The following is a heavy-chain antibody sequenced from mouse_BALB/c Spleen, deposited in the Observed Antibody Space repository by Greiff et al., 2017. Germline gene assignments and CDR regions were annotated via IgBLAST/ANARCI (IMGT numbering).Heavy chain of an antibody. CDR3: ARDLTTVVDYYAMDY. J-gene: IGHJ4*01. V-gene: IGHV3-6*02. Sequence: ESGPGLVKPSQSLSLTCSVTGYSITSGYYWNWIRQFPGNKLEWMGYISYDGSNNYNPSLKNRISITRDTSKNQFFLKLNSVTTEDTATYYCARDLTTVVDYYAMDYWGQGTSVTVSS. CDR2: ISYDGSN. CDR1: GYSITSGYY. D-gene: IGHD1-1*01.